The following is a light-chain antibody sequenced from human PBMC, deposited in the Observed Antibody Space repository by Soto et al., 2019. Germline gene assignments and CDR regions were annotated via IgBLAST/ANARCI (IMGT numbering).Light chain of an antibody. CDR3: VLYMGSGIGV. V-gene: IGLV8-61*01. CDR1: SGSVSTTYH. CDR2: STN. J-gene: IGLJ3*02. Sequence: QTVVTQEPSFSVSPGRTVTLTCGLSSGSVSTTYHPSWYQQTPGQAPRTLIYSTNTRSSGVPDRFSGSILGNKAALTITGAEADDESSYYCVLYMGSGIGVFGGGTKLTVL.